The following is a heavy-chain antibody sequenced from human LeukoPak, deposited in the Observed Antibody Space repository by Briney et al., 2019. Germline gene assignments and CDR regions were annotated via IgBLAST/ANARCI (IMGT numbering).Heavy chain of an antibody. CDR1: GGSISSYY. V-gene: IGHV4-59*08. CDR2: IYYSGST. D-gene: IGHD1-20*01. J-gene: IGHJ3*02. Sequence: SETLSLTCTVSGGSISSYYWSWIRQPPGKGLEWIGYIYYSGSTNYNPSLKSRVTISVDTSKNQFSLKLSSVTAADTAVYYCARHITDPQTNGYAFDIWGQGTMVTVSS. CDR3: ARHITDPQTNGYAFDI.